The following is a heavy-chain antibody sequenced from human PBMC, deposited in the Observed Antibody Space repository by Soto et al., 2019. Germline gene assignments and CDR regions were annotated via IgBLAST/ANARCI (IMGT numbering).Heavy chain of an antibody. V-gene: IGHV1-18*01. D-gene: IGHD6-13*01. CDR1: GYTFTSFD. CDR3: ARGVGTGSWNFDF. CDR2: IRGHNGNT. J-gene: IGHJ4*02. Sequence: QVQLVQSEGEVKKPGAPVRVSCKASGYTFTSFDISWVRQAPGQGLEWMGRIRGHNGNTDYAQKFQGRITLTTDTSTSTAYMELRSLRSDDTAVYFCARGVGTGSWNFDFWGQGTLVTVSS.